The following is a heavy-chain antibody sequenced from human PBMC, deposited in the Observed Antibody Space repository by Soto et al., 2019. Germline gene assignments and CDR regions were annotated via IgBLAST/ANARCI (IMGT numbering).Heavy chain of an antibody. CDR1: GGTFSSYA. D-gene: IGHD2-2*01. J-gene: IGHJ6*02. Sequence: QVQLVQSGAEVKKPGSSVKVSCKASGGTFSSYAISWVRQAPGQGLEWMGGIIPISGTANYAQKFQGRVTIGADESTSTAYIELSSLRSEDTAVYYCARSQGSSTSLEIYYYYYYGMDVWGQGTRVTVSS. CDR3: ARSQGSSTSLEIYYYYYYGMDV. CDR2: IIPISGTA. V-gene: IGHV1-69*01.